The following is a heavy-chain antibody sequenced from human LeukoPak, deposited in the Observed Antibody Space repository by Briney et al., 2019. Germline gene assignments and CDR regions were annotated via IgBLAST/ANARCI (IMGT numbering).Heavy chain of an antibody. CDR3: ARQGSIWWYAWYFDL. J-gene: IGHJ2*01. V-gene: IGHV4-39*01. Sequence: KPSETLSLTCNVSGGSISSSKKYWGWIRQPPGKGLEWIGSIYYSGSTYYNPSLKSRVTISVDTSKNQFSLKLSSVTAADTAVYYCARQGSIWWYAWYFDLWGRGTLITVSS. CDR2: IYYSGST. D-gene: IGHD2-15*01. CDR1: GGSISSSKKY.